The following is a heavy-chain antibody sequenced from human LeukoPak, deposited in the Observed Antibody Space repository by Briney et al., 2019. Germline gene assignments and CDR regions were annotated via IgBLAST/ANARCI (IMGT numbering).Heavy chain of an antibody. J-gene: IGHJ4*02. CDR1: GYTFTCYY. CDR2: INPNSGGT. V-gene: IGHV1-2*02. CDR3: ARDQIYGSGSYGLYLGY. Sequence: ASVKVSCKASGYTFTCYYMHWVRQAPGQGLEWMGWINPNSGGTNYAQKFQGRVTMTRDASISTAYMELSRLRSDDTAVYYCARDQIYGSGSYGLYLGYWGQGTLVTVSS. D-gene: IGHD3-10*01.